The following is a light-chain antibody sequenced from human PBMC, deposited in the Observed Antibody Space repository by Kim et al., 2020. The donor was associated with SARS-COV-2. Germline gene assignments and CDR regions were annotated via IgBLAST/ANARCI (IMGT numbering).Light chain of an antibody. CDR2: AAS. V-gene: IGKV1-12*02. J-gene: IGKJ2*01. Sequence: DIQMTQSPSFVSASVRDRVTITCRASQGIDSWLAWYQQKPGKAPRLLIYAASSLQSGVPSRFSGSASGTEFTLTISSLQSEDIGTYYCQQTKSFPYTFGQGTKLEI. CDR1: QGIDSW. CDR3: QQTKSFPYT.